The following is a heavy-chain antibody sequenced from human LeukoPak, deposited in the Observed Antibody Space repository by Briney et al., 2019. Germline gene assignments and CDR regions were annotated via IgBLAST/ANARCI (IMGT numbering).Heavy chain of an antibody. Sequence: SETLSLTCSVSGGSLIGHWWSWIRQPPGKGLEWIGDDFYSGSNNYNPSLKSRLTISLDTSKNQFSLNLRSVTATDTAMYYCARRNTADASIDFWGQGTLVTASS. CDR1: GGSLIGHW. CDR2: DFYSGSN. D-gene: IGHD4-17*01. CDR3: ARRNTADASIDF. V-gene: IGHV4-59*08. J-gene: IGHJ4*02.